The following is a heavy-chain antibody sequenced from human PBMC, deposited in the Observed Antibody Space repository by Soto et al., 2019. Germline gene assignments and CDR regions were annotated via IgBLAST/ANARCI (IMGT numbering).Heavy chain of an antibody. V-gene: IGHV1-8*01. CDR3: ARMATFGSLNWFDP. D-gene: IGHD3-16*01. J-gene: IGHJ5*02. Sequence: AASVKVSCKASGYSFTNSDVSWVRQATGQGLEWMGWMNPGSGDTGYAQKFQGRVTMTRDISIATAYMELSSLRSDDTAIYYCARMATFGSLNWFDPWGQGTLVTVSS. CDR2: MNPGSGDT. CDR1: GYSFTNSD.